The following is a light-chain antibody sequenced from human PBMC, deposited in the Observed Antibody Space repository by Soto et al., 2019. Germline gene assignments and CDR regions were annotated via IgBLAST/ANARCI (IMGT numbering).Light chain of an antibody. V-gene: IGLV2-14*01. CDR3: SSFTSARTLYV. Sequence: PRFIIYEVSSRPSGVSNRFSGSKSGNTASLTISGLQAEDEADYYCSSFTSARTLYVFGSGTKVTVL. CDR2: EVS. J-gene: IGLJ1*01.